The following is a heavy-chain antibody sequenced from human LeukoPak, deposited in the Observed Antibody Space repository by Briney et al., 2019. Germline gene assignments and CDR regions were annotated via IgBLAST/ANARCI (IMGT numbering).Heavy chain of an antibody. CDR3: ATAPNPLLDY. CDR1: GYSFTSYW. CDR2: IYPGNSDT. V-gene: IGHV5-51*01. D-gene: IGHD1-14*01. Sequence: GESLKISCKGFGYSFTSYWIGWVRQMPGKGLEWMGIIYPGNSDTRYSPSFQGQVTISADKSINTAYLQWSSLKASDTAMYYCATAPNPLLDYWGQGTLVTVSS. J-gene: IGHJ4*02.